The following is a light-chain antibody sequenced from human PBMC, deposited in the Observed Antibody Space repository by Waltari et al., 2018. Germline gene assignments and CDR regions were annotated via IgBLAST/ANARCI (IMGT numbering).Light chain of an antibody. CDR2: KAS. J-gene: IGKJ2*01. Sequence: DIQMTQSPSTPSPSVGDRVTIPCRASQSISSWLAWYQQKPGKAPKLLIYKASSLESGVPSRFSGSGSGTEFTLTISSLQPDDFATYYCQQYNSYSPLTFGQGTKLEI. V-gene: IGKV1-5*03. CDR3: QQYNSYSPLT. CDR1: QSISSW.